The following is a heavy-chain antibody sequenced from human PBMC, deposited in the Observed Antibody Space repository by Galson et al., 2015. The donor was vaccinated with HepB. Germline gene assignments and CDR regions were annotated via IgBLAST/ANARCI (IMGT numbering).Heavy chain of an antibody. V-gene: IGHV3-23*01. Sequence: SLRLSCAASGITLSSYDMSWVRQAPGKGLEWVVAISASGDGTTYADSVKGRYTVSSDISKNTRYLQMNSLRAEDTAVYYCAKALNYWYFDLWGRGTLVTVSS. J-gene: IGHJ2*01. CDR2: ISASGDGT. CDR1: GITLSSYD. CDR3: AKALNYWYFDL.